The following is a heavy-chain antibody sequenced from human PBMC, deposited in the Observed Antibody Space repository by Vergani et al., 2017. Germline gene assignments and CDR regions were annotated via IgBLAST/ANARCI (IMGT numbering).Heavy chain of an antibody. CDR3: ARDGSVDTAMVYFDY. V-gene: IGHV1-2*02. Sequence: QVQLVQSGAEVKKPGASVKVSCKASGYTFTGYYMHWVRQATGQGLEWMGWINPNSGGTNYAQKFQGRVTMTRDTSISTAYMELSRLRSDDTAVYYCARDGSVDTAMVYFDYWGQGTLVTVSS. CDR2: INPNSGGT. J-gene: IGHJ4*02. CDR1: GYTFTGYY. D-gene: IGHD5-18*01.